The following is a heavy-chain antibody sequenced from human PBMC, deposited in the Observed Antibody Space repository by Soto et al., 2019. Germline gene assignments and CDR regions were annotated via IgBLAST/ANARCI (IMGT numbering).Heavy chain of an antibody. Sequence: GGSLRLSCAASGFTFSSYAMSWVRQAPGKGLEWVSAISGSGGSTYYADSVKGRFTISRDNSKNTLYLQMNSLRAEDTAVYYCANIMGLLSIPRSSPSVCPVFVSDVWGQGTTVTVSS. V-gene: IGHV3-23*01. D-gene: IGHD2-21*01. CDR3: ANIMGLLSIPRSSPSVCPVFVSDV. CDR1: GFTFSSYA. J-gene: IGHJ6*02. CDR2: ISGSGGST.